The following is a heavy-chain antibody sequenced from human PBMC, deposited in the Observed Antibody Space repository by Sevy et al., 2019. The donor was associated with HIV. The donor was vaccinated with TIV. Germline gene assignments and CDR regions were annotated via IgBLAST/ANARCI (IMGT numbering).Heavy chain of an antibody. V-gene: IGHV3-48*01. D-gene: IGHD3-22*01. Sequence: GGSLRLSCAASGFPFRSFSMHWVRQAPGKGLEWVSYISSSSSTIYYADSVKGRFTISRDNAKNSLYLQMNSLGAEDTAVYYCARTGPPGYYYDSSGSDYWGQGTLVTVSS. CDR1: GFPFRSFS. CDR2: ISSSSSTI. CDR3: ARTGPPGYYYDSSGSDY. J-gene: IGHJ4*02.